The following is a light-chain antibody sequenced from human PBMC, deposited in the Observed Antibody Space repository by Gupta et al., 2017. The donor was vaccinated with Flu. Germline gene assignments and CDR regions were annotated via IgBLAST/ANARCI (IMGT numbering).Light chain of an antibody. CDR2: EDN. Sequence: VTISCNRSSGSIASNYVQWYQQRPGSSPTTGIYEDNQRPSGVPDRFSGSIDSSSNSASLTISGLKTEDEADYYCQLFEAGNQGVSGGGTKLTVL. V-gene: IGLV6-57*01. J-gene: IGLJ3*02. CDR3: QLFEAGNQGV. CDR1: SGSIASNY.